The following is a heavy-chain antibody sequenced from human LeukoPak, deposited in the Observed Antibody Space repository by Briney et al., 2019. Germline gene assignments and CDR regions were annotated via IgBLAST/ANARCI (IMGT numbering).Heavy chain of an antibody. CDR3: ARRITMIVVVAYFDY. V-gene: IGHV3-23*01. Sequence: PGGSLRLSCAASGFTFSTYAVNWVRQAPGKGLEWVSAISGSGGSTYYADSVKGRFTISRDNSKNTLYLQMNSLRAEDTAVYYCARRITMIVVVAYFDYWGQGTLVTVSS. CDR2: ISGSGGST. D-gene: IGHD3-22*01. CDR1: GFTFSTYA. J-gene: IGHJ4*02.